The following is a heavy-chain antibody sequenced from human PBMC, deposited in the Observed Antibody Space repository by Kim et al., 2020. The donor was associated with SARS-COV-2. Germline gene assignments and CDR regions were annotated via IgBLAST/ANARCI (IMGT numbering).Heavy chain of an antibody. CDR1: GGTFSSYA. CDR2: IIPILGIA. CDR3: ARVPGGRWLQFAGEVYCDY. J-gene: IGHJ4*02. D-gene: IGHD5-12*01. Sequence: SVKVSCKASGGTFSSYAISWVRQAPGQGLEWMGRIIPILGIANYAQKFQGRVTVTADKSTSTAYMELSSLRSEDTAVYYCARVPGGRWLQFAGEVYCDYWGQGTLVTVSS. V-gene: IGHV1-69*04.